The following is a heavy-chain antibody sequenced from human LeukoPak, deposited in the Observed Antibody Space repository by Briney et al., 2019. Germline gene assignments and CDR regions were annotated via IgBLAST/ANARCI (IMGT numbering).Heavy chain of an antibody. J-gene: IGHJ4*02. CDR2: INSDGSST. CDR1: GFTFSSYW. CDR3: ASPPVFSSSWYQPLAN. V-gene: IGHV3-74*01. Sequence: GGSLRLSCAASGFTFSSYWMHWVRQAPGKGLVWVSRINSDGSSTSYADSVKGRFTISRDNAKNTLYLQMNSLRAEDTAVYYCASPPVFSSSWYQPLANWGQGTLVTVSS. D-gene: IGHD6-13*01.